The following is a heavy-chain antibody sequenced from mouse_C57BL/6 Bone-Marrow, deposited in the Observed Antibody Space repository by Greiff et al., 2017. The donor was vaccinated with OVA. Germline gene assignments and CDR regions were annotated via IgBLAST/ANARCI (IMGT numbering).Heavy chain of an antibody. J-gene: IGHJ4*01. D-gene: IGHD2-1*01. CDR3: TRLLDAMDY. V-gene: IGHV5-9-1*02. CDR1: GSTFSSYA. Sequence: EVQLQESGEGLVKPGGSLKLSCAASGSTFSSYAMSWVRQTPEKRLEWVAYISSGGDYIYYADTVKGRFTISRDNARNTLYLKMSSLKSEDTAMYYCTRLLDAMDYWGQGTSVTVSS. CDR2: ISSGGDYI.